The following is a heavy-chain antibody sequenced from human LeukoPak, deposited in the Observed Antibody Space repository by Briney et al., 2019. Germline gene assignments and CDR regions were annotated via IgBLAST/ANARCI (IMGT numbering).Heavy chain of an antibody. CDR1: GGTFSSYA. CDR2: IIPIFGTA. D-gene: IGHD5-18*01. V-gene: IGHV1-69*06. J-gene: IGHJ4*02. CDR3: ARAQAVDTAMVYDY. Sequence: GASVTVSCKASGGTFSSYAISWVRQAPGQGLEWMGGIIPIFGTANYAQKFQGRVTITADKSTSTAYMELSSLRSEDTAVYYCARAQAVDTAMVYDYWGQGTLVTVSS.